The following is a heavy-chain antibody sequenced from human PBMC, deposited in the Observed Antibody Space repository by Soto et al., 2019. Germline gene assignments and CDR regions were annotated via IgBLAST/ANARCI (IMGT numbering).Heavy chain of an antibody. CDR3: ARDILTGYYNYFDS. J-gene: IGHJ4*02. D-gene: IGHD3-9*01. Sequence: SETLSLTCTVAGSYISTYYWSWIRQPPGKGLEWIGYINDSGGTNYNPSLRSRVTILVDTSKNHFSLNLSSVTAADTAVYYCARDILTGYYNYFDSWGQGIVVTVSS. CDR2: INDSGGT. V-gene: IGHV4-59*12. CDR1: GSYISTYY.